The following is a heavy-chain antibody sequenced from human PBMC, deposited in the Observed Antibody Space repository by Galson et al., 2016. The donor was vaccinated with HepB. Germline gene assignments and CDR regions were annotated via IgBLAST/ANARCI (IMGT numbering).Heavy chain of an antibody. Sequence: QSGAEVKKPGESLKISCPGFGYIFANYWIGWVRQMPGKGLEWMGIIYPGNSETRYSPSFPGQVTISADKSTSTTYLQWSSLKTSDTAMYYCARQRYFDFWGRGTLVTVSS. V-gene: IGHV5-51*01. J-gene: IGHJ2*01. CDR1: GYIFANYW. CDR2: IYPGNSET. CDR3: ARQRYFDF.